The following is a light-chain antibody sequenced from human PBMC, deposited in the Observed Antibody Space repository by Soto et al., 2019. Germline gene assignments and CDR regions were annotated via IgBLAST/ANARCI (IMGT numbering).Light chain of an antibody. CDR1: QSLVYSDGNTY. J-gene: IGKJ5*01. Sequence: DVVMTQSPLSLPVTLGQPASISCRSSQSLVYSDGNTYLHWFQQRPGQSPRRLIYEVSNPDSGVPGKFSGSGSGTDFTLKISRVEAEDVGVYDCMQGTQRPRTFGQGTRLEIK. CDR2: EVS. CDR3: MQGTQRPRT. V-gene: IGKV2-30*01.